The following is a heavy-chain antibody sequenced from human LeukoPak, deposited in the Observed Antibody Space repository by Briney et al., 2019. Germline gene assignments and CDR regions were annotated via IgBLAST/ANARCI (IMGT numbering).Heavy chain of an antibody. Sequence: GGSLRLSCSASGFTFSRYAMHWVRQAPGKGLECVSAISSNGGSTYDADSVKGRFTISRDNSKNTLYLQMSSLRAEDTAVYYCTGDSGYSSSWWGQGTLVTVSS. J-gene: IGHJ4*02. D-gene: IGHD6-13*01. CDR2: ISSNGGST. CDR3: TGDSGYSSSW. CDR1: GFTFSRYA. V-gene: IGHV3-64D*09.